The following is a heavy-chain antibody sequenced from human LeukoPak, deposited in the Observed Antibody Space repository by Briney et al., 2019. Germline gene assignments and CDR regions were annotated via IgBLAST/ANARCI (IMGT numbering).Heavy chain of an antibody. CDR3: ARSSYGDFWSGYYRGGVDY. CDR1: GGSISSSGYY. Sequence: SETLSLTCTVSGGSISSSGYYWGWIRQPPGKGLEWIGSIYYSGSTYYNPSLKTRVTISVDTSKNQFSLKLSSVTAADTAVYYCARSSYGDFWSGYYRGGVDYWGQGTLVTVSS. D-gene: IGHD3-3*01. CDR2: IYYSGST. J-gene: IGHJ4*02. V-gene: IGHV4-39*01.